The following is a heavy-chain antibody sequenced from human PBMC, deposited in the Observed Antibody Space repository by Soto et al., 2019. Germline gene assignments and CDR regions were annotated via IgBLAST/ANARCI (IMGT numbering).Heavy chain of an antibody. CDR1: GFNFANYA. CDR3: TRYYYESSGYYVY. CDR2: IRGETNGGTA. Sequence: PGGSLRVSCTGSGFNFANYALTWVRQAPGKGLEWVGFIRGETNGGTADYAASLKGRITISRDDSKSIAYLEINSLQTEDTAVYYCTRYYYESSGYYVYWGQGT. D-gene: IGHD3-22*01. V-gene: IGHV3-49*04. J-gene: IGHJ4*02.